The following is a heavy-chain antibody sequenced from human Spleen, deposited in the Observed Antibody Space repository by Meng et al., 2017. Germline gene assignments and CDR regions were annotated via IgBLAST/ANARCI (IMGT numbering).Heavy chain of an antibody. CDR1: GGSISSNNYY. D-gene: IGHD6-13*01. CDR3: AGLGQHLLGGVDWFDP. Sequence: GSLRLSCTVSGGSISSNNYYWSWIRQPPGQGLDWIGYIYYTGNTKYNPSLKSRVTISVDISKNQFSLKLTSVTAADAGVYYCAGLGQHLLGGVDWFDPWGQGTLVTVSS. CDR2: IYYTGNT. V-gene: IGHV4-61*01. J-gene: IGHJ5*02.